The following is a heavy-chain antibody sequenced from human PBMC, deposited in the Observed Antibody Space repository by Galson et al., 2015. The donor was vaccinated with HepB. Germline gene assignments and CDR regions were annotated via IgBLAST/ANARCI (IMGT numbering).Heavy chain of an antibody. CDR2: ISSSLITI. J-gene: IGHJ4*02. CDR1: GFTLSSYS. D-gene: IGHD2-15*01. Sequence: SLRLSCAASGFTLSSYSMNWVRQAPGKGLEWISYISSSLITIYYTDSVKGRFTISRDNAKNSLFLQMNSLRAEDTAVYYCARDPGWSPYYFDYWGQGTLVTVSP. V-gene: IGHV3-48*01. CDR3: ARDPGWSPYYFDY.